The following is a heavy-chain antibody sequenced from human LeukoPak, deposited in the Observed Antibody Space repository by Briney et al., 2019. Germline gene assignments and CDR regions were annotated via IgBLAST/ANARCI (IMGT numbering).Heavy chain of an antibody. J-gene: IGHJ4*02. CDR1: GFTFSNYA. Sequence: GGSLRLSCAASGFTFSNYAMSWVRQAPGKGLEWVSAISDTGGSTFYTDSVKGRFTISRDNSKNMLYLQMNSLRAEDTAVYYCAREGGGAAFEYWGQGTPVTVSS. CDR2: ISDTGGST. CDR3: AREGGGAAFEY. V-gene: IGHV3-23*01. D-gene: IGHD3-16*01.